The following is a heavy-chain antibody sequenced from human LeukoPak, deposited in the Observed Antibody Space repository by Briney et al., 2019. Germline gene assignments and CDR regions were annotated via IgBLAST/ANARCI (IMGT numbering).Heavy chain of an antibody. CDR1: GYSFSSGYY. V-gene: IGHV4-38-2*02. J-gene: IGHJ4*02. D-gene: IGHD1-26*01. CDR3: ARDRGGSYAFDY. Sequence: SETLSLTCTVSGYSFSSGYYWGWIRQPPGKGLEWIGSIYHSGSTYYNPSLKSRVTISVDTSKNQFSLKLSSVTAADTAVYYCARDRGGSYAFDYWGQGTLVTVSS. CDR2: IYHSGST.